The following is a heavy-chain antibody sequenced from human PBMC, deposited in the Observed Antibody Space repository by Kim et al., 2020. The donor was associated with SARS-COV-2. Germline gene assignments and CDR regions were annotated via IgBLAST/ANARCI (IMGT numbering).Heavy chain of an antibody. J-gene: IGHJ4*02. CDR1: GGSISSSSYY. CDR3: ARLFSSLVYSSSHFDY. V-gene: IGHV4-39*01. Sequence: SETLSLTCTVSGGSISSSSYYWGWIRQPPGKGLEWIGSIYYSGSTYYNPSLKSRVTISVDTSKNQFSLKLSSVTAADTAVYYCARLFSSLVYSSSHFDYWGQGTLVTVSS. CDR2: IYYSGST. D-gene: IGHD6-13*01.